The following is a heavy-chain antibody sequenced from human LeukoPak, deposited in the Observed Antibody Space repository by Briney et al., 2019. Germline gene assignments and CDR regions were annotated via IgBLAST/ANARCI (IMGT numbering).Heavy chain of an antibody. Sequence: GGSLRHSCAASAFTFSSYAMSWLRQPPGKGLEWVSGISGRGGSTYYSHSVKGRFTISRANSKNTLYLQMTSLRAEDTAVYYCARVQCSSTSCPHYWGQGTLVTVSS. J-gene: IGHJ4*02. V-gene: IGHV3-23*01. CDR1: AFTFSSYA. CDR3: ARVQCSSTSCPHY. CDR2: ISGRGGST. D-gene: IGHD2-2*01.